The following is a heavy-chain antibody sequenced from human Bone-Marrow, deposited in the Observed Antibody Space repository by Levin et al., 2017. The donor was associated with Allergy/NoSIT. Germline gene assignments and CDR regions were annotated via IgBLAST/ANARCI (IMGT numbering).Heavy chain of an antibody. V-gene: IGHV5-51*01. J-gene: IGHJ4*02. Sequence: PGGSLRLSCQTSGSNFMNYWIGWVRQTSGQGLEWMGIIYPADSDSRYSPPFQGQVIISADKSNNTAYLQWTSLKPSDTAIYYCVRHATPAPLGVLIKPSYFDSWGLGTLVSVSS. D-gene: IGHD3-10*01. CDR1: GSNFMNYW. CDR3: VRHATPAPLGVLIKPSYFDS. CDR2: IYPADSDS.